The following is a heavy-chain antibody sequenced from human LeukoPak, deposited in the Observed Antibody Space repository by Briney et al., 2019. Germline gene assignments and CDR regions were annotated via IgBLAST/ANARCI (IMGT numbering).Heavy chain of an antibody. V-gene: IGHV1-2*02. Sequence: ASVKVSCKASGYTFTGYYMHWVRQAPGQGLEWMGWINPDSGGTHYAQKFQGRVTMTRDTSISTAYIELTRLRSDDTAVYYCARLYDTSGAKDYWGQGTLVTVSS. CDR3: ARLYDTSGAKDY. D-gene: IGHD3-22*01. CDR1: GYTFTGYY. J-gene: IGHJ4*02. CDR2: INPDSGGT.